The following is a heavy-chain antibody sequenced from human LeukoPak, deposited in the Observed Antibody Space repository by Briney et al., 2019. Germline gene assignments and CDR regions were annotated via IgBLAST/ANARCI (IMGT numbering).Heavy chain of an antibody. CDR2: INPSGGST. Sequence: ASVKVSCKASGYTFTSHYMHWVRQAPGQGLEWMGIINPSGGSTSYAQRFQGRVTMTRDMSTNTVYMELSSLRAEDTAVYYCARAAGLLWFGEFDYYMDVWGKGTTVTVSS. CDR3: ARAAGLLWFGEFDYYMDV. V-gene: IGHV1-46*01. J-gene: IGHJ6*03. CDR1: GYTFTSHY. D-gene: IGHD3-10*01.